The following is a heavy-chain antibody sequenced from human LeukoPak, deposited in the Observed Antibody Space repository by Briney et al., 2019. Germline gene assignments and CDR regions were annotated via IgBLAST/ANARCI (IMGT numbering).Heavy chain of an antibody. CDR2: IIPHFGSA. Sequence: SVTVSCKASGYTFSSYAISWLRQAPGQGLVWLGGIIPHFGSANYDQTLQGRVTITADESTNPAYMDLSSLRSEDTAVYYCARDGYYNRSGYYPRLDDYWGQGTLVTVSS. V-gene: IGHV1-69*01. CDR1: GYTFSSYA. J-gene: IGHJ4*02. D-gene: IGHD3-22*01. CDR3: ARDGYYNRSGYYPRLDDY.